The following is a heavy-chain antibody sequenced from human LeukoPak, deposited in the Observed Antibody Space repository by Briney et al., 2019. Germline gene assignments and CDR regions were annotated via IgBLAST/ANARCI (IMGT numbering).Heavy chain of an antibody. CDR3: ARSPYRTSWYFYGGWFDP. CDR1: GASMSRGPYF. J-gene: IGHJ5*02. CDR2: ISSGGKS. V-gene: IGHV4-39*07. D-gene: IGHD6-13*01. Sequence: SETLSLTCTVSGASMSRGPYFWGWIRQFPGKGLELIGSISSGGKSYYNPSLKTRVSLSEDMSKNQFSLKLKSVTAADSAIYYCARSPYRTSWYFYGGWFDPWGQGALVTVSS.